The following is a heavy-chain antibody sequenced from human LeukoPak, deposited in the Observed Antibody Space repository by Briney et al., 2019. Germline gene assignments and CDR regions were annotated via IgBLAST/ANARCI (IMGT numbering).Heavy chain of an antibody. Sequence: GGSLRLSCAASGFTFTSYGLHWVRQAPGKGLEWLAVISYDGINKYYADSVKGRFTISRDNSKNTLYLQMNSLRAEDTAVYYCAKADSGGNYYYGMDVWGQGTTVTVSS. CDR3: AKADSGGNYYYGMDV. V-gene: IGHV3-30*18. CDR2: ISYDGINK. J-gene: IGHJ6*02. CDR1: GFTFTSYG. D-gene: IGHD4-23*01.